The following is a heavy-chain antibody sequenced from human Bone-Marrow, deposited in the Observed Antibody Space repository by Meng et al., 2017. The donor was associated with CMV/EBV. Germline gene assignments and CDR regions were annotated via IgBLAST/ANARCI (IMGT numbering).Heavy chain of an antibody. V-gene: IGHV3-53*01. J-gene: IGHJ2*01. CDR1: GLTVSTNY. Sequence: GGSLRLSCAASGLTVSTNYVTWVRQAPGKRLEWVSIIYSGGSTFYADSVKGRFTISRDNSKNTVHLQVNSLRAEDTAVYYCARVRVEPAAIDWYFDLWGRGTRVTVSS. CDR3: ARVRVEPAAIDWYFDL. D-gene: IGHD2-2*01. CDR2: IYSGGST.